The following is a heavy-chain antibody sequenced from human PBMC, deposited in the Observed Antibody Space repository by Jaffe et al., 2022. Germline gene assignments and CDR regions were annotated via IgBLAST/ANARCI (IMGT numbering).Heavy chain of an antibody. CDR2: ISSSGSTI. J-gene: IGHJ6*03. V-gene: IGHV3-48*03. Sequence: EVQLVESGGGLVQPGGSLRLSCAASGFTFSSYEMNWVRQAPGKGLEWVSYISSSGSTIYYADSVKGRFTISRDNAKNSLYLQMNSLRAEDTAVYYCARGDIVVVPAANSYYYYYYMDVWGKGTTVTVSS. CDR3: ARGDIVVVPAANSYYYYYYMDV. D-gene: IGHD2-2*01. CDR1: GFTFSSYE.